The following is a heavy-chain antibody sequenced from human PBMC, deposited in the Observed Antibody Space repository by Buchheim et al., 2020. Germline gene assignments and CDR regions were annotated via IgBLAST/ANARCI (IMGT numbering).Heavy chain of an antibody. CDR1: GGSLSSSPYF. D-gene: IGHD3-16*02. V-gene: IGHV4-39*01. Sequence: QLHLQESGPGLAKPSETLSLTCSVSGGSLSSSPYFWGWIRQPPGKGLEWIGSVHHSGSNYPNESLQSRVTISVDTSKNQFSLKLTSVTAADTAVYYCARHHYRSASGWFDPWGQGTL. CDR2: VHHSGSN. J-gene: IGHJ5*02. CDR3: ARHHYRSASGWFDP.